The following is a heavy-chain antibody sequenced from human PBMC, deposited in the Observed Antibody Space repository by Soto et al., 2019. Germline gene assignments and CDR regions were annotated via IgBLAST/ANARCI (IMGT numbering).Heavy chain of an antibody. CDR3: ARANWYSEY. Sequence: QVRLQESGPGLMKPSETLSLTCTVSGGSISNLYWSWIRQPPGKGLEWIGYIYYNVNTNYNPSLKSRVTMSVDTSKHQISLKLSSVTAADSAVYYCARANWYSEYWGQGTLVTVSS. CDR2: IYYNVNT. V-gene: IGHV4-59*11. CDR1: GGSISNLY. J-gene: IGHJ4*02. D-gene: IGHD7-27*01.